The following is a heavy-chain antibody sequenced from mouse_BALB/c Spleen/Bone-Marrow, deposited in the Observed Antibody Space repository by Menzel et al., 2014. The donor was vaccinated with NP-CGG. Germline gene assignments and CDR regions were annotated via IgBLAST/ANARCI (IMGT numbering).Heavy chain of an antibody. Sequence: CTASGFNIKDTYMHWVKQRPEQGLEWIGRIDPANGNTKYDPKFQGKATITADTSSNTAYLQLSSLTSEDTAVYYCAVYDYVGFAYWGQGTLVTVSA. D-gene: IGHD2-4*01. J-gene: IGHJ3*01. V-gene: IGHV14-3*02. CDR2: IDPANGNT. CDR3: AVYDYVGFAY. CDR1: GFNIKDTY.